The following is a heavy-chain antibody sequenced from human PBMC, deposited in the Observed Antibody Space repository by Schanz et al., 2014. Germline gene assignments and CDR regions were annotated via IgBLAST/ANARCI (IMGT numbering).Heavy chain of an antibody. V-gene: IGHV3-33*01. D-gene: IGHD1-1*01. Sequence: QVQLVESGGGVVQPGGSLRLSCAASGFIFSNYGMHWVRQAPGKGLEWVAVIWSDGSGKYYADSVKGRFTMSRDNSKNTLYLQMNSLRADDTAVYFCARAHGNNWYGKGLDSWGQGTQVTVSS. CDR1: GFIFSNYG. CDR3: ARAHGNNWYGKGLDS. J-gene: IGHJ4*02. CDR2: IWSDGSGK.